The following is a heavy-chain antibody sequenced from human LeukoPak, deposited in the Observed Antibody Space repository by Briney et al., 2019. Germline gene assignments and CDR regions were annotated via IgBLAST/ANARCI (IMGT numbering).Heavy chain of an antibody. CDR1: GFTFITYA. Sequence: GGSLRLSCAASGFTFITYAMSWVRQAPGKGLEWVSAISGSGGSTYYANSVKGRFTISRDNSKNTLYLQMNSLRAEDTAVYYCARDNVDIVVTRESYWGQGTLVTVSS. CDR3: ARDNVDIVVTRESY. D-gene: IGHD5-12*01. J-gene: IGHJ4*02. V-gene: IGHV3-23*01. CDR2: ISGSGGST.